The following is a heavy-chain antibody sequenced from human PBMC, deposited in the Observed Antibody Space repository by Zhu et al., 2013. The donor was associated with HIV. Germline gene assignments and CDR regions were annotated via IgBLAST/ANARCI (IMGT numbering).Heavy chain of an antibody. CDR1: GFTFDDYA. D-gene: IGHD3-9*01. CDR2: ISWNSGSI. J-gene: IGHJ4*02. V-gene: IGHV3-9*01. CDR3: ARAGYYRFDY. Sequence: VQLVESGGGLVQPGRSLRLSCAASGFTFDDYAMHWVRQAPGKGLEWVSGISWNSGSIGYADSVKGRFTISRDNAKNTLYLQMNSLRAEDTAVYYCARAGYYRFDYWGQGTLVTVSS.